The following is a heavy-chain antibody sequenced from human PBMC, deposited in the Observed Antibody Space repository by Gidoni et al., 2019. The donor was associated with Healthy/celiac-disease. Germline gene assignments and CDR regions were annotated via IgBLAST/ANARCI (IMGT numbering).Heavy chain of an antibody. CDR1: GGSFSGYH. J-gene: IGHJ4*02. CDR3: AREEDLVQY. V-gene: IGHV4-34*01. D-gene: IGHD3-10*01. CDR2: INHSGST. Sequence: QVQLQQWGAGLLKPSETLSLTCPVYGGSFSGYHWSWIRQPPGKGLEWIGEINHSGSTNYNPSLKSRVTISVDTSKNQFSLKLSSVTAADTAVYYCAREEDLVQYWGQGTLVTVSS.